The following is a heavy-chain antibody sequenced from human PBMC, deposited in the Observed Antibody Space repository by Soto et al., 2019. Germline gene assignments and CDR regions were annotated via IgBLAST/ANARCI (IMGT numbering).Heavy chain of an antibody. CDR3: ARALYSYGPKFDP. J-gene: IGHJ5*02. V-gene: IGHV4-59*01. CDR1: GGSISSYY. CDR2: IYYSGST. Sequence: ETLSLTFTVSGGSISSYYWSWIRQPPGKGLEWIGYIYYSGSTNYNPSLKSRVTISVYTSKNQFSLKLSSVTAADTAVYYCARALYSYGPKFDPWGQGTLVTVSS. D-gene: IGHD5-18*01.